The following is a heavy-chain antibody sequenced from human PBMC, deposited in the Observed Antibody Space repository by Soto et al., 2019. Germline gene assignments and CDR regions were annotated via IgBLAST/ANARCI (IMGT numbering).Heavy chain of an antibody. CDR2: INPNSGGT. Sequence: ASVKVSCKASGYTFTGYYMHWVRQAPGQGLEWMGWINPNSGGTNYAQKFQGWLTMTRDTSISTAYMELSRLRSDDTAVYYCTRTPVPGTRYFQHWGQGTLVTVSS. CDR3: TRTPVPGTRYFQH. CDR1: GYTFTGYY. J-gene: IGHJ1*01. D-gene: IGHD6-19*01. V-gene: IGHV1-2*04.